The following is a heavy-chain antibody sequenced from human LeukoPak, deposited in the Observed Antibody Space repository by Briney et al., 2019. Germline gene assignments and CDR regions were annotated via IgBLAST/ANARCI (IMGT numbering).Heavy chain of an antibody. CDR2: IYYSGST. CDR1: GFTFSSYA. V-gene: IGHV4-39*01. CDR3: ARVLGYFDY. Sequence: PGGSLRLSCAASGFTFSSYAMSWVRQAPGKGLEWIGSIYYSGSTYCNPSLKSRVTISVDTSKNQFSLKLSSVTAADTAVYYCARVLGYFDYWGQGTLVTVSS. D-gene: IGHD2-15*01. J-gene: IGHJ4*02.